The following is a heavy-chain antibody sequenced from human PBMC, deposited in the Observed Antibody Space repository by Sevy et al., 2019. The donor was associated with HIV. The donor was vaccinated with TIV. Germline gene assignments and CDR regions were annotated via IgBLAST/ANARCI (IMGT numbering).Heavy chain of an antibody. CDR3: ARVSVYYYDSSGYYTTGNAFDI. D-gene: IGHD3-22*01. CDR2: IYSGVTT. Sequence: GGSQRLSCAASGFTVGSNYMSWVRQAPGKGLEWVSIIYSGVTTSYADSVKGRFTISRDNSKNTLYLQMNSLRAEDTAVYYCARVSVYYYDSSGYYTTGNAFDIWGQGTMVTVSS. V-gene: IGHV3-53*01. J-gene: IGHJ3*02. CDR1: GFTVGSNY.